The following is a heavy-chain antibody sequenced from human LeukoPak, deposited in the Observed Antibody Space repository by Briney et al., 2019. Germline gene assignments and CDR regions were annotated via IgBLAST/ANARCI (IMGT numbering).Heavy chain of an antibody. V-gene: IGHV1-8*01. J-gene: IGHJ5*02. D-gene: IGHD3-10*01. CDR3: TKASLAFGTKYFDP. Sequence: GASVKVSCKASGYPFSNYDINWVRQAPGQGLEWMGWMNPKSGNTGYGQKFQGRVTMTRVTSITTAYMELRSLRSDDTAVYYCTKASLAFGTKYFDPWGQGTLVTVFS. CDR2: MNPKSGNT. CDR1: GYPFSNYD.